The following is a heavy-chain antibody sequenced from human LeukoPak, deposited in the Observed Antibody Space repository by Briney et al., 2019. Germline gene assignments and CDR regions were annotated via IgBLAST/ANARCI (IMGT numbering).Heavy chain of an antibody. V-gene: IGHV4-59*01. CDR3: ARQAYDSIGFYDY. CDR1: GGSMSSYY. D-gene: IGHD3-22*01. J-gene: IGHJ4*02. CDR2: IYYSGST. Sequence: SETLSLTCTVSGGSMSSYYWSWIRQPPGKGLEWIGYIYYSGSTNYNPSLKSRVTISVDTSKNQFTLKLSSVTAADTAVYYCARQAYDSIGFYDYWGQGTLVTVSS.